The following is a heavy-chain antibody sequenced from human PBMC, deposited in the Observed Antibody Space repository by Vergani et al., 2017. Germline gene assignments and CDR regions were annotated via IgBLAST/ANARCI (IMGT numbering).Heavy chain of an antibody. Sequence: QVQLQESGPGLVKPSETLSLTCTVSGGSISSYYWSWIRQPPGKGLEWIGYIYYSGSTNYKPSLTSRVTISVDTSKNQFSLKLSSVTAADTAVYYCAREVVTMVRGVIVYWFDPWGQGTLVTVSS. CDR2: IYYSGST. CDR1: GGSISSYY. D-gene: IGHD3-10*01. CDR3: AREVVTMVRGVIVYWFDP. V-gene: IGHV4-59*01. J-gene: IGHJ5*02.